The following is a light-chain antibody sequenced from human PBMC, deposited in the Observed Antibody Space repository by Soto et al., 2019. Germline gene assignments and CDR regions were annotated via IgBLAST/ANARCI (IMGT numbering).Light chain of an antibody. CDR2: GSS. J-gene: IGKJ1*01. CDR3: QQYNDWPLT. CDR1: QSVTTQ. Sequence: IVLTQSPGTLSLSPGERATLSCRASQSVTTQLAWYQQKPGQAPRLLIYGSSTRAAGIPGRFSGSGSGTDFTLTISGLQSEDFAVYYCQQYNDWPLTFGQGTKVDIK. V-gene: IGKV3-15*01.